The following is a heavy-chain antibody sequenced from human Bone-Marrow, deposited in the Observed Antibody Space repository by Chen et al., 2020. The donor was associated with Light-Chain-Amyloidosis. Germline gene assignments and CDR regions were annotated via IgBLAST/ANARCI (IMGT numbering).Heavy chain of an antibody. Sequence: VQLVVSGGGVVKPGGSLRLSCAASGFAFSSYAMSWVRQAPGKGLEWVSTISGRGGSRYYGDSVKGRLTISRDNSKNALFLQMNSLRAEDTAVYYCAKDISYDDILPGYPADAFDIWGQGTMVTVSS. CDR3: AKDISYDDILPGYPADAFDI. V-gene: IGHV3-23*04. J-gene: IGHJ3*02. CDR2: ISGRGGSR. CDR1: GFAFSSYA. D-gene: IGHD3-9*01.